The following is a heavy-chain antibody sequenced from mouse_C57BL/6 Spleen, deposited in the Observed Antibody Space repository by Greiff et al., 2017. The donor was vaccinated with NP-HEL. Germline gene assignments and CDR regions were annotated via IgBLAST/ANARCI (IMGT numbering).Heavy chain of an antibody. CDR1: GYAFSSYW. D-gene: IGHD1-1*01. Sequence: QVQLQQPGAELVKPGASVKISCKASGYAFSSYWMNWVKQRPGKGLEWIGQIYPGDGDTNYNGKFKGKATLTADKSSSTAYMQLSSLTSEDSAVYFCARGVFYYGSSYTPPFAYWGQGTLVTVSA. CDR3: ARGVFYYGSSYTPPFAY. V-gene: IGHV1-80*01. CDR2: IYPGDGDT. J-gene: IGHJ3*01.